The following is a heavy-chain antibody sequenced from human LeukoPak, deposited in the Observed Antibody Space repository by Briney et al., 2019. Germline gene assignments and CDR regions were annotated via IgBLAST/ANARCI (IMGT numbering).Heavy chain of an antibody. V-gene: IGHV4-59*08. J-gene: IGHJ6*02. Sequence: SETLSLTCTVSGGSISSYYWSWIRQPPGKGLEWIGYIYYSGSTNYNPSLKSRVTISVDTSKNQFSLRLSSVTAADTAVYYCARLGYYYGMDVWGQGTTVTVSS. CDR2: IYYSGST. CDR1: GGSISSYY. CDR3: ARLGYYYGMDV.